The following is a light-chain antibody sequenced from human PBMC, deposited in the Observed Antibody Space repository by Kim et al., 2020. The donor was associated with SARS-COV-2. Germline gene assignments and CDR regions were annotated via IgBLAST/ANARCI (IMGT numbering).Light chain of an antibody. J-gene: IGKJ1*01. Sequence: VSPGESATLSCRASQSVSSNLAWFHQKPGQAPRLLIYGESTRATGIPARFSGSGSGTEFTLTISSLQSEDFAVYYCQQYSNWPRTFGQGTKVDIK. CDR2: GES. CDR3: QQYSNWPRT. V-gene: IGKV3-15*01. CDR1: QSVSSN.